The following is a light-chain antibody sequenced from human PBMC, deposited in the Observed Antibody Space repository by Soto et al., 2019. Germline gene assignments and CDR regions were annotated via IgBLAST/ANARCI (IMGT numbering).Light chain of an antibody. CDR1: QSVSSSY. Sequence: DIVLTQSPGTLSLSPGERATLSCRASQSVSSSYLAWYQQKPGQAPRLLIYGASNRATGIPDRFSGSGSGTDFTLTISRLEPEDFAVYYCQQYTDLPRTFGQGTKVDIK. V-gene: IGKV3-20*01. CDR2: GAS. J-gene: IGKJ1*01. CDR3: QQYTDLPRT.